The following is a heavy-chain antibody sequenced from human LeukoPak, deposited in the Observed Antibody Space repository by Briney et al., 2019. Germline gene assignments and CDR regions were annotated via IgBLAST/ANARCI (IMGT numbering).Heavy chain of an antibody. Sequence: ASVKVSCKASGYTFVGYYLHWVRQAPGQGLEWMAWIDPSTGNTHYAQKFQGRITVTRDTSISTTYMELSWLTSDDTALYYCAREYSASEHWGQGTLVTVSS. J-gene: IGHJ1*01. D-gene: IGHD4-11*01. CDR3: AREYSASEH. CDR1: GYTFVGYY. CDR2: IDPSTGNT. V-gene: IGHV1-2*02.